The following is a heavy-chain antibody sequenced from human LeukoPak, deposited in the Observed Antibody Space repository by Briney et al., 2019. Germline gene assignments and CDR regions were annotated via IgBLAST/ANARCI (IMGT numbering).Heavy chain of an antibody. Sequence: GGSLRLSCAASGFTFSSYGMHWVRQAPGKGLEWVAFIRYDGSNKYYADSVKGRFTISRDNSKNTLYLQMNSLRAEDTAVYYCAKGPSYVYSSGWYYYWGQGTLVTVSS. V-gene: IGHV3-30*02. D-gene: IGHD6-19*01. CDR1: GFTFSSYG. CDR3: AKGPSYVYSSGWYYY. J-gene: IGHJ4*02. CDR2: IRYDGSNK.